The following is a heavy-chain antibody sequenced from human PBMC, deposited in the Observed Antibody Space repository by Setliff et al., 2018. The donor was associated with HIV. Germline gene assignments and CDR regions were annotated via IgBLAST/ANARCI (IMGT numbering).Heavy chain of an antibody. CDR1: GVSISSDNYY. CDR3: ARGEYVNHFFDN. CDR2: IYTSGST. D-gene: IGHD3-16*01. V-gene: IGHV4-61*02. J-gene: IGHJ4*02. Sequence: PSETLSLTCTVSGVSISSDNYYWSWIRQPAGKGLEWIGRIYTSGSTNYNPSLKSPVSISVDTSRNQFSLKLSSVTAADTAVYYCARGEYVNHFFDNWGRGTLVTVSS.